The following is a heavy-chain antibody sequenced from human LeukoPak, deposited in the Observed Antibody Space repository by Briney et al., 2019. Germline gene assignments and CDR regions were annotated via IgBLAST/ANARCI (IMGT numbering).Heavy chain of an antibody. D-gene: IGHD2-2*01. V-gene: IGHV3-30-3*01. J-gene: IGHJ4*02. CDR2: ISYDGSNK. Sequence: GGSLRLSCAASGFTFSSYAMHWVRQAPGKGLEWVAVISYDGSNKYYADSVKGRFTISRDNSKNTLYLQMNSLRAEDTAVYYCASHREKEPIPEDIVVVPAAPDYWGQGTLVTVSS. CDR3: ASHREKEPIPEDIVVVPAAPDY. CDR1: GFTFSSYA.